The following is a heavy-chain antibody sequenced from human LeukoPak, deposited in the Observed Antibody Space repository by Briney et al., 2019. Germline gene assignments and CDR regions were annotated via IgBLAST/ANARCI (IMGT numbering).Heavy chain of an antibody. CDR2: IYYSGST. CDR1: GGSISSYY. J-gene: IGHJ3*02. V-gene: IGHV4-59*01. Sequence: SETLSLTCTVSGGSISSYYWSWIRQPPGKGLEWIGYIYYSGSTNCNPSVKSRVAMSVDTSKKQFSLKLSSLTAADTAVYYCAGGGTAVIAPYAFDIWGQGTMVTVSS. CDR3: AGGGTAVIAPYAFDI. D-gene: IGHD4-23*01.